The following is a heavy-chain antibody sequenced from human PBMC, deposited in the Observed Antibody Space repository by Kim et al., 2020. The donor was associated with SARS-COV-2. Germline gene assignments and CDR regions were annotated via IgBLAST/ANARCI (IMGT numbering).Heavy chain of an antibody. J-gene: IGHJ6*02. CDR2: IYHSGST. Sequence: SETLSLTCAVSGGSISSSNWWSWVRQPPGKGLEWIGEIYHSGSTNYNPSLKSRVTISVDKSKNQFSLKLSSVTAADTAVYYCARAPSRGSIAAPQSLTRYGMDVWGQGTTVTVSS. CDR3: ARAPSRGSIAAPQSLTRYGMDV. D-gene: IGHD6-6*01. CDR1: GGSISSSNW. V-gene: IGHV4-4*02.